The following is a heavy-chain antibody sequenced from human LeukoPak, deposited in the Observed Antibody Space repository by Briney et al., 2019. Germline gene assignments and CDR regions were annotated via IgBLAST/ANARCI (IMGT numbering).Heavy chain of an antibody. Sequence: TSETLSLTCAVYGGSFSGYYWSWIRQPPGKGLEWIGEINHSGSTNYNPSLKSRVTISVDTSKNQFSLKLSSVTAADTAVYYCARGSGQTIAAAGPYNWFDPWGQGTLVTVSS. CDR2: INHSGST. J-gene: IGHJ5*02. V-gene: IGHV4-34*01. D-gene: IGHD6-13*01. CDR1: GGSFSGYY. CDR3: ARGSGQTIAAAGPYNWFDP.